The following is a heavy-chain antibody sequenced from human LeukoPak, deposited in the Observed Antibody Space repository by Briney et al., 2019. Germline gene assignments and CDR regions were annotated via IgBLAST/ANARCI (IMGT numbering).Heavy chain of an antibody. CDR3: ARGRGDTTMVLVYYGMDV. Sequence: GGSLRLSCEASGFTFSTYAMHGVRQAPGKGLEYVSAINTNGGSTYYADSVKGRFAISRDNAKSSLYLQMNSLRVEDTAVYYCARGRGDTTMVLVYYGMDVWGRGTAVTVSS. CDR1: GFTFSTYA. CDR2: INTNGGST. V-gene: IGHV3-64*04. J-gene: IGHJ6*02. D-gene: IGHD5-18*01.